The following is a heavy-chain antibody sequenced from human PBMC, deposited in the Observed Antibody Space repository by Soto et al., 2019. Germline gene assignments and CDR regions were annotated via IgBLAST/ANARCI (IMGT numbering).Heavy chain of an antibody. CDR3: ANVPGMEVISTTFDY. CDR2: ISGSGGST. J-gene: IGHJ4*02. V-gene: IGHV3-23*01. Sequence: EVQLLESGGGLVQPGGSLRLSCAASGFTFSSYVMSWVRQAPGKGLEWVSAISGSGGSTYYADSVKGPFTISRDNSKNVLYLQMTRPRAEDTAVYDCANVPGMEVISTTFDYWGPGTLVTVSS. D-gene: IGHD1-1*01. CDR1: GFTFSSYV.